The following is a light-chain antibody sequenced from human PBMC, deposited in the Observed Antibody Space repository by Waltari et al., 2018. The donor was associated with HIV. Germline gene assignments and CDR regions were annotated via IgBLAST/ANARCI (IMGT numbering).Light chain of an antibody. Sequence: EIVLTQSPGTLSLSLGERATLSYRASQSVNSNFLAWYQHKPGQAPRLLIYDASTRATGIPDKFSGSGSGSDFTLTISRLEPEDFAVYYCQQYAGFPLTFGGGTKVDIK. CDR3: QQYAGFPLT. CDR1: QSVNSNF. J-gene: IGKJ4*01. V-gene: IGKV3-20*01. CDR2: DAS.